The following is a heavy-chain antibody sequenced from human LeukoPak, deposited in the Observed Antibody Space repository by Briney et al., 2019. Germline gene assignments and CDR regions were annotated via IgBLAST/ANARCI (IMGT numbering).Heavy chain of an antibody. D-gene: IGHD5-18*01. CDR2: IYYSGST. CDR1: GGSISSYY. Sequence: PSETLSLTXTVSGGSISSYYWSWIRQPPGKGLEWLGYIYYSGSTNYNPSLKSRVTISVDTSKNQFSLKLSSVTAADTAVYYCARDGRGYSYGYDYWGQGTLVTVSS. J-gene: IGHJ4*02. CDR3: ARDGRGYSYGYDY. V-gene: IGHV4-59*01.